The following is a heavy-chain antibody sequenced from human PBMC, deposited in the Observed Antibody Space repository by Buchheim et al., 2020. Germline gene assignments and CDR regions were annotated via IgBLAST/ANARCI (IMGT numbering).Heavy chain of an antibody. CDR3: ARDVASDYYDSSGYYYFAY. CDR2: ISYDGSNK. Sequence: QVQLVASGGGVVQPGRSLRLSCAASGFTFSSYAMHWVRQAPGKGLEWVAVISYDGSNKYYADSVKGRFTISRDNSKNTLYLEMNSLRAEDTAVYYCARDVASDYYDSSGYYYFAYWGQGTL. CDR1: GFTFSSYA. D-gene: IGHD3-22*01. V-gene: IGHV3-30-3*01. J-gene: IGHJ4*02.